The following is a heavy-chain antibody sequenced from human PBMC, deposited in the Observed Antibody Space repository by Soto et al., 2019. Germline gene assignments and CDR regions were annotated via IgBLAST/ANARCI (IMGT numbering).Heavy chain of an antibody. Sequence: QLQLQESGPGLVKPSETLSLTCTVYGGSVSSSSFYWCWVRQPTGKGLEWIGSVYYSGSTYYNPSLERRVTISVEKSKNQFSLKLMSLSAADTAVYYCGRREGLATISYYFDYWGQRALVTVSS. V-gene: IGHV4-39*01. CDR1: GGSVSSSSFY. J-gene: IGHJ4*02. CDR2: VYYSGST. D-gene: IGHD3-9*01. CDR3: GRREGLATISYYFDY.